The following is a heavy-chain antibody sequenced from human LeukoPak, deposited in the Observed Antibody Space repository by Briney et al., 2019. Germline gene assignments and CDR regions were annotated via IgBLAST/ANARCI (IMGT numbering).Heavy chain of an antibody. CDR1: GGSISSGSYY. V-gene: IGHV4-61*02. CDR2: IYTSGST. J-gene: IGHJ4*02. D-gene: IGHD6-13*01. Sequence: PSQTLSLTCTVSGGSISSGSYYWSWIRQPAGKGLEWIGRIYTSGSTNYNPSLKSRVTISVDTSKNQFSLKLSSVTAADTAVYYCARLGIAAAVEFDYWGQGTLVTVSS. CDR3: ARLGIAAAVEFDY.